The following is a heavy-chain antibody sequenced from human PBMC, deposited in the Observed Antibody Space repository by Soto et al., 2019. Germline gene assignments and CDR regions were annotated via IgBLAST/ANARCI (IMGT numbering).Heavy chain of an antibody. CDR2: IWYDGSNK. D-gene: IGHD4-17*01. CDR1: GFTFSSYG. J-gene: IGHJ3*02. V-gene: IGHV3-33*01. CDR3: ARDLSGDYGALDT. Sequence: PGGSLRLSCAPPGFTFSSYGMHWARQASGKGLEWVAVIWYDGSNKVYADSVKGRFTISRDNSKNTLYLQMNSLRAEDTAVYYCARDLSGDYGALDTWGQGTMVTVSS.